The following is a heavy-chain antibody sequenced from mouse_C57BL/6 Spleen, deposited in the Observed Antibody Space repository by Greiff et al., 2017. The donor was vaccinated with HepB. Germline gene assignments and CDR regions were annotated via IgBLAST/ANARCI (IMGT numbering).Heavy chain of an antibody. D-gene: IGHD2-3*01. V-gene: IGHV1-22*01. J-gene: IGHJ3*01. Sequence: EVQLQESGPELVKPGASVKMSCKASGYTFTDYNMHWVKQSHGKSLEWIGYINPNNGGTSYNQKFKGKATLTVNKSSSTAYMELRSLTSEDSAVYYCARSSYDGYSFAYWGQGTLVTVSA. CDR3: ARSSYDGYSFAY. CDR2: INPNNGGT. CDR1: GYTFTDYN.